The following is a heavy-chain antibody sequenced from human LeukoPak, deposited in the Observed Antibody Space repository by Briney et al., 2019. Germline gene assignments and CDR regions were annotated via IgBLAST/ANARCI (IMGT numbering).Heavy chain of an antibody. CDR1: GYTFTSYD. J-gene: IGHJ4*02. V-gene: IGHV1-69*13. CDR3: ARKGAYNYYGSGSYVY. D-gene: IGHD3-10*01. Sequence: SVKVSCKASGYTFTSYDINWVRQATGQGLEWMGGIIPIFGTANYAQKFQGRVTITADESTSTAYMELSSLRSEDTAVYYCARKGAYNYYGSGSYVYWGQGTLVTVSS. CDR2: IIPIFGTA.